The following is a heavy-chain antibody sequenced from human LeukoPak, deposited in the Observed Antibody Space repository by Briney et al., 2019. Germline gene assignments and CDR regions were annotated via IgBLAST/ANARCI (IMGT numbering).Heavy chain of an antibody. CDR2: IKQDGSEK. V-gene: IGHV3-7*01. CDR1: VFTFSSYW. J-gene: IGHJ4*02. CDR3: ATLVATTRFDY. Sequence: PGGSLRLSCAASVFTFSSYWMRWVRQARRKGLEWVANIKQDGSEKYYVDSVKGRFTISRDNAKNSLYLQMNSLRAEDTAVYYCATLVATTRFDYWGQGTLATVSS. D-gene: IGHD5-12*01.